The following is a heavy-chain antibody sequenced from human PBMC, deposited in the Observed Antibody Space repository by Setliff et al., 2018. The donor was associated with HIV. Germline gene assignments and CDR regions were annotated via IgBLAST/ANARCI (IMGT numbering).Heavy chain of an antibody. CDR3: WSGYTSGR. V-gene: IGHV3-48*03. CDR2: IGGHGSII. D-gene: IGHD6-19*01. CDR1: GLIFSSYE. Sequence: GGSLRLSCAASGLIFSSYEMNWVRQAPGKGLEWISFIGGHGSIIHYADSVKGRFTISRDNAKNSLFLQLNSLRAEDTSVYYCWSGYTSGRWGQGTLVTVSS. J-gene: IGHJ4*02.